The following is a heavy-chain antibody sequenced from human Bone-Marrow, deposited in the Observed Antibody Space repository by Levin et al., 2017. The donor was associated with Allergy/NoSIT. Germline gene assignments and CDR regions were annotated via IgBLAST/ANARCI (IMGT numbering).Heavy chain of an antibody. CDR1: GFSFSSYW. V-gene: IGHV3-74*01. CDR3: GRDGGHCGGDDCYSDVFDV. J-gene: IGHJ3*01. CDR2: MNSDGTNI. Sequence: GESLKISCVASGFSFSSYWMHWVRQVPGKGLVWVSRMNSDGTNIDYADSVKGRFTISRDNAENTLYLQMNTLKAEDTAVYYCGRDGGHCGGDDCYSDVFDVWGQGTRVTVSS. D-gene: IGHD2-21*01.